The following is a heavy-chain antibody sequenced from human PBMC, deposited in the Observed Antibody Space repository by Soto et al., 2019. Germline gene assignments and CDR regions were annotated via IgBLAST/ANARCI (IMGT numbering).Heavy chain of an antibody. CDR2: IYYSGST. J-gene: IGHJ4*02. CDR1: GGSISSGDYY. Sequence: TLSLTCTVSGGSISSGDYYWSWIRQPPGKGLEWIGYIYYSGSTYYNPSLKSRVTISVDTSKNQFSLKLSSVTAADTAVYYCARKNVDSSISSFDYWGQGTLVTVSS. CDR3: ARKNVDSSISSFDY. D-gene: IGHD3-22*01. V-gene: IGHV4-30-4*01.